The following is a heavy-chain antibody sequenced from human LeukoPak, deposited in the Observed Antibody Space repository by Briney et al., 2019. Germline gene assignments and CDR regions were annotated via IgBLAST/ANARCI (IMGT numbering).Heavy chain of an antibody. CDR1: GGSISSSSYY. CDR2: IYDSGST. Sequence: SETLSLTCTVSGGSISSSSYYWGRIRQPPGKGLEWIGSIYDSGSTYYNPSLKSRVTISVDTSKNQFSLKLSSVTAADTAVYYCARDRGYCSGGSCPHDAFDIWGQGTMVTVSS. J-gene: IGHJ3*02. CDR3: ARDRGYCSGGSCPHDAFDI. D-gene: IGHD2-15*01. V-gene: IGHV4-39*07.